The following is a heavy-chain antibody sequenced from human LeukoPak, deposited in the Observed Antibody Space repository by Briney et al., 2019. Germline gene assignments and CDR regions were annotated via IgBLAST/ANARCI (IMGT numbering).Heavy chain of an antibody. CDR1: GGSISSGGYY. CDR3: ARVVVPAATSIYYGMDV. D-gene: IGHD2-2*01. J-gene: IGHJ6*02. V-gene: IGHV4-31*03. CDR2: IYYSGST. Sequence: SETLSLTCTVSGGSISSGGYYWSWIRQHPGKGLEWIGYIYYSGSTYYNPSLKSRVTISVDTSKNQFSLKLSSVTAADTAVYYCARVVVPAATSIYYGMDVWGQGTTVTVSS.